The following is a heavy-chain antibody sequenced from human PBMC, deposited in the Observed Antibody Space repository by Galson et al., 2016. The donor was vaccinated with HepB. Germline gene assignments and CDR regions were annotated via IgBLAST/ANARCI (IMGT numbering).Heavy chain of an antibody. CDR3: ARYYDILTGYSNYGMDV. D-gene: IGHD3-9*01. J-gene: IGHJ6*02. V-gene: IGHV3-30*03. Sequence: SLRLSCAASGFIFSNYGMHWVRQSAGKGPEWLAVVAHEGTVRYYRDSVRGRFTISRDNSKNMVYLQMNSLRAEDTAVYYCARYYDILTGYSNYGMDVWGQGTTVTVSS. CDR1: GFIFSNYG. CDR2: VAHEGTVR.